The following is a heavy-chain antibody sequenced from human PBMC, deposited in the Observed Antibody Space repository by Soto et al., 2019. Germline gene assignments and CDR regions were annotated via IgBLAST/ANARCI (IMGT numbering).Heavy chain of an antibody. V-gene: IGHV4-34*01. CDR1: GGSFSGYY. J-gene: IGHJ4*02. Sequence: SETLSLTCAVYGGSFSGYYWSWIRQPPGKGLEWIGEINHSGSTNYNPSLKSRVTISVDTSKNQFSLKLSSVTAADTAVYYCASDRGNASDYWGQGTPVTVSS. CDR3: ASDRGNASDY. CDR2: INHSGST. D-gene: IGHD3-22*01.